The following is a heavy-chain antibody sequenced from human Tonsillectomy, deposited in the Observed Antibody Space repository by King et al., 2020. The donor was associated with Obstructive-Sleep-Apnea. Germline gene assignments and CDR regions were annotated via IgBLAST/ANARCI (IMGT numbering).Heavy chain of an antibody. J-gene: IGHJ4*02. CDR3: ARLGGYCGSSTCYGVPFDY. Sequence: QLVQSGAEVKKPGESLRISCKASGYSFTSYWIGWVRQMPGKGLEWMGIIYRGDSDTRYSPSFRGQVTISADKSISTTYLQWSSLKASDTAIYYCARLGGYCGSSTCYGVPFDYWGQGTLVTVSS. CDR2: IYRGDSDT. CDR1: GYSFTSYW. D-gene: IGHD2-2*01. V-gene: IGHV5-51*01.